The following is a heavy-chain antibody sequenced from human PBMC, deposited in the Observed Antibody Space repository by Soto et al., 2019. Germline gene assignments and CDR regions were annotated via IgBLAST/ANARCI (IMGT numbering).Heavy chain of an antibody. D-gene: IGHD3-10*01. CDR3: ARGGPSGSAVYNWFDP. V-gene: IGHV4-59*02. CDR2: IHYSGGT. J-gene: IGHJ5*02. CDR1: GAPVSSYS. Sequence: PSETLSLTCSVTGAPVSSYSWSWIRQSPGKGLEWIGYIHYSGGTNYTPSLRSRVTISVDTSKNQLSLNLTSLTAADTAVYYCARGGPSGSAVYNWFDPWGQGTLVTVSS.